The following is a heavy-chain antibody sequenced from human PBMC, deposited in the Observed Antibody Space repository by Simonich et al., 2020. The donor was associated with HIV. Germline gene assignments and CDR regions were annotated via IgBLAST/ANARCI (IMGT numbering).Heavy chain of an antibody. CDR1: GGSFMKYH. J-gene: IGHJ4*02. D-gene: IGHD4-17*01. V-gene: IGHV4-34*01. CDR3: TRGYGDYGDY. Sequence: QVQLQQWGAGLLKPSETLSLTCAVHGGSFMKYHWSWIRQPPGKGLEWIGEVNHSGSSNYTPSLKSRVTISVDASKNQFSLKLSSVTAADTAVYYCTRGYGDYGDYWGQGTLVTVSS. CDR2: VNHSGSS.